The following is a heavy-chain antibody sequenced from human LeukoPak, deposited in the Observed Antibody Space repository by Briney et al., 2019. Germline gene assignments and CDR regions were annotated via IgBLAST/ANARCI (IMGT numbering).Heavy chain of an antibody. J-gene: IGHJ4*02. CDR2: INHSGST. Sequence: PSETLSLTCTVSGGSISSGGYYWSWIRQPPGKGLEWIGEINHSGSTNYNPSLKSRVTISVDTSKNQFSLKLSSVTAADTAVYYCARGLYSSGWYSNTGYSDWGQGTLVTVSS. V-gene: IGHV4-39*07. D-gene: IGHD6-19*01. CDR1: GGSISSGGYY. CDR3: ARGLYSSGWYSNTGYSD.